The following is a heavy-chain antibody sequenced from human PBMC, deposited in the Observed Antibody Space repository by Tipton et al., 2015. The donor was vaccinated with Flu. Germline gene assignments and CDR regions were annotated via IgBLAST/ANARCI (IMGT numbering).Heavy chain of an antibody. CDR1: GDYIDGRHY. Sequence: PGLVKPSETLSLTCSVSGDYIDGRHYWGWIRQPPGKGLEWIGNIHRGGSTYYNASLKSRLTMSVDGSRNQFSLKLTSVIASDTAVYYCARREYSNYVSEPKNWFDSWGLGTLVTVSS. J-gene: IGHJ5*01. CDR3: ARREYSNYVSEPKNWFDS. D-gene: IGHD4-11*01. V-gene: IGHV4-38-2*01. CDR2: IHRGGST.